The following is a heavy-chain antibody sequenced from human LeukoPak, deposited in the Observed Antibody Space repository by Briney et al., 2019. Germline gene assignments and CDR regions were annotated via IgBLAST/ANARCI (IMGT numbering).Heavy chain of an antibody. CDR2: ISGSGGST. J-gene: IGHJ4*02. V-gene: IGHV3-23*01. Sequence: PGGSLRLSCAASGFTFGSYAMSWVRQAPGKGLEWVSAISGSGGSTYYADSVKGRFTISRDNSKNTLYLQMNSLRAEDTAVYYCAKDGRGYYYDSSGYPDYWGQGTLVTVSS. D-gene: IGHD3-22*01. CDR1: GFTFGSYA. CDR3: AKDGRGYYYDSSGYPDY.